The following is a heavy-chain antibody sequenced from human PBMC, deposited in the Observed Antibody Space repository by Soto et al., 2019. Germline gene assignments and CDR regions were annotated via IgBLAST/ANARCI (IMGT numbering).Heavy chain of an antibody. CDR3: ASRSSGWYFDY. CDR1: GFTFSSYA. CDR2: ISGSGDST. J-gene: IGHJ4*02. Sequence: EVQLLESGGGLVQPGGSLRLSCAASGFTFSSYAMNWVRQAPGKGLEWVSVISGSGDSTYYADSVKGRFTSSRDKSKNTLALQMNSLRAEDTAVYYCASRSSGWYFDYWGQGTLITVSS. D-gene: IGHD6-19*01. V-gene: IGHV3-23*01.